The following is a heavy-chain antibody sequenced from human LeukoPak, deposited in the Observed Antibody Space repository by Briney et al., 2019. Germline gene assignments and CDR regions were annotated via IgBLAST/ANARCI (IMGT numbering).Heavy chain of an antibody. CDR3: ARDSRGRIDP. J-gene: IGHJ5*02. Sequence: SETLSLTCTVSGGSIRSGSYYWSWIRQPAGKGLEWIGRIYTSGSTNYNPSLKSRVTISVDTSKNQFSLKLSSVTAADTAVYYCARDSRGRIDPWGQGTLVTVSS. V-gene: IGHV4-61*02. CDR2: IYTSGST. CDR1: GGSIRSGSYY. D-gene: IGHD3-22*01.